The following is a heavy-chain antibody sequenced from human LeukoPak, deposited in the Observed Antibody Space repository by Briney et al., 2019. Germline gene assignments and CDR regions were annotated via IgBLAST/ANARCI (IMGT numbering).Heavy chain of an antibody. V-gene: IGHV4-38-2*01. Sequence: SETLSLTCAVSGYSLSSGYYWGWTRQPPGKGLEWIGSIYHSGSTYYNPSLKSRVTISVDTSKNQFSLKLSSVTAADTAVYYCARVTCSSTSSRKKYYYYYYGMDVWGKGTTVTVSS. CDR2: IYHSGST. CDR3: ARVTCSSTSSRKKYYYYYYGMDV. CDR1: GYSLSSGYY. D-gene: IGHD2-2*01. J-gene: IGHJ6*04.